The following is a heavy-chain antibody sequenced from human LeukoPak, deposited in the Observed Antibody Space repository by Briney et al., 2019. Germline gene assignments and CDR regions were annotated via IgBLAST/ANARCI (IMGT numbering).Heavy chain of an antibody. Sequence: ASVKVSCKASGGTFSSYAISWVRQAPGPGLEWMGGIIPIFGTANYAQKFQGRVTMTRDTSTSTVYMELSSLRSEDTAVYYCARRSIAAPRVGFDYWGQGTLVTVSS. V-gene: IGHV1-69*05. D-gene: IGHD6-6*01. CDR1: GGTFSSYA. CDR3: ARRSIAAPRVGFDY. CDR2: IIPIFGTA. J-gene: IGHJ4*02.